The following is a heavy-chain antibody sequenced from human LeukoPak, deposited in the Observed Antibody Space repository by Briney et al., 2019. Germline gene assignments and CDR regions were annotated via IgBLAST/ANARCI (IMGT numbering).Heavy chain of an antibody. Sequence: SVKVSCKASGGTFSDNAVSFIRQAPGQGLEWMGGFIPILGTPSYAQKFQGRVSITADESTSTAYMELTSLRSEDTAVYYCARGALGVREYFQHWGQGTLISVSS. CDR1: GGTFSDNA. CDR2: FIPILGTP. V-gene: IGHV1-69*01. J-gene: IGHJ1*01. CDR3: ARGALGVREYFQH. D-gene: IGHD2-8*01.